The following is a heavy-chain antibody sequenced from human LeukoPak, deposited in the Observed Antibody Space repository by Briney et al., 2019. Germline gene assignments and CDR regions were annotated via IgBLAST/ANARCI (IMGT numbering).Heavy chain of an antibody. J-gene: IGHJ4*02. CDR3: ARPMVRGVIEDY. D-gene: IGHD3-10*01. CDR1: GYTFTGYY. CDR2: INPNSGGT. Sequence: APVKVSCKASGYTFTGYYMHWVRQAPGQGLELMGWINPNSGGTNYAQKFHGRVTMTRDTSISTAYMELSRLRSDDTAVYYCARPMVRGVIEDYWGQGTLVTVSS. V-gene: IGHV1-2*02.